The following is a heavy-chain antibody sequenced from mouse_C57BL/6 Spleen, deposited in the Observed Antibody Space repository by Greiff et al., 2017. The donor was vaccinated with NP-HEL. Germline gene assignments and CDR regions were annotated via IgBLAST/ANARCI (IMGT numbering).Heavy chain of an antibody. V-gene: IGHV5-16*01. CDR2: INYDGSST. CDR3: ARGWDSSGAMDY. CDR1: GFTFSDYY. D-gene: IGHD3-3*01. Sequence: DVKLVESEGGLVQPGSSMKLSCTASGFTFSDYYMAWVRQVPEKGLEWVANINYDGSSTYYLDSLKSRFIISRDNAKNILYLQMSSLKSEDTATYYCARGWDSSGAMDYWGQGTSVTVSS. J-gene: IGHJ4*01.